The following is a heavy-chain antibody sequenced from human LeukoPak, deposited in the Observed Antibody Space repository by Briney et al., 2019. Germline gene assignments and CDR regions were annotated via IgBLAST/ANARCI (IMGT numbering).Heavy chain of an antibody. CDR2: IRSKANSYAT. Sequence: GGSLRLSCAASGFTFSGSAMHWVRQAFGKGLEWVGRIRSKANSYATAYAASVKGRFTISRDDSKNTAYLQMNSLKTEDTAVYYCTRRNPVQATDYWGQGTLVTVSS. J-gene: IGHJ4*02. V-gene: IGHV3-73*01. CDR1: GFTFSGSA. CDR3: TRRNPVQATDY. D-gene: IGHD1-1*01.